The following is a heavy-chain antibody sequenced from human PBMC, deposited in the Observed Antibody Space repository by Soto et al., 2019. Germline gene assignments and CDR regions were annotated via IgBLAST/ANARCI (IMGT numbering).Heavy chain of an antibody. J-gene: IGHJ4*02. V-gene: IGHV3-53*01. CDR3: ARDYASGDYDY. D-gene: IGHD4-17*01. CDR1: GFSVSSTY. CDR2: LSDGGSS. Sequence: GGSLRLSCAASGFSVSSTYMSWVRQAPGKGLEWVSTLSDGGSSHYADSVTGRFSVSRDNSKNTLYLQMNGLRADDTAIYYCARDYASGDYDYRGQGTQVTVSS.